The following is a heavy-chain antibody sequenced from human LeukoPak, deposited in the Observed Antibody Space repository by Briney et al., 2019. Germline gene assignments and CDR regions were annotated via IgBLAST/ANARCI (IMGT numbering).Heavy chain of an antibody. CDR1: GGSFSGYY. CDR3: ARGPPLYGSGSHYTPEYFQH. V-gene: IGHV4-34*01. CDR2: INHSGST. D-gene: IGHD3-10*01. J-gene: IGHJ1*01. Sequence: SETLSLTCAVYGGSFSGYYWSWIRQPPGEGLEWIGEINHSGSTNYNPSLKSRVTISVDTSKNQFSLKLSSVTAADTAVYYCARGPPLYGSGSHYTPEYFQHWGQGTLVTVSS.